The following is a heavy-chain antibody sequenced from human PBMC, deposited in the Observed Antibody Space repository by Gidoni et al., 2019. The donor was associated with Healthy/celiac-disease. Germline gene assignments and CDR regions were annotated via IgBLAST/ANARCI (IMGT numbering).Heavy chain of an antibody. V-gene: IGHV3-11*06. Sequence: QVQLVESGGGLVKPGGSLRLSCAASGFTFSDYYMRWIRQAPGKGLEWVSYISSSSSYTNYADSVKGRFTISRDNAKNSLYLQMNSLRAEDTAVYYCARGIMAAAGPPTPYYYYGMDVWGQGTTVTVSS. CDR2: ISSSSSYT. J-gene: IGHJ6*02. D-gene: IGHD6-13*01. CDR3: ARGIMAAAGPPTPYYYYGMDV. CDR1: GFTFSDYY.